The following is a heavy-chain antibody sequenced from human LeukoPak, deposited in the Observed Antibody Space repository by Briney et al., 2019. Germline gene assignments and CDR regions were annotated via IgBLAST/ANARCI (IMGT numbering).Heavy chain of an antibody. D-gene: IGHD3-10*01. Sequence: GGSLRLSCEASGLTFSNSWMHWVRQAPGKGLAWASRINNEGTTISYADSVKGRFTISRDNAKNTLYLQMNSLRAEDTAVYYCARVSGLGMNEYYQHWGQGTLVTVAS. CDR1: GLTFSNSW. J-gene: IGHJ1*01. CDR2: INNEGTTI. CDR3: ARVSGLGMNEYYQH. V-gene: IGHV3-74*01.